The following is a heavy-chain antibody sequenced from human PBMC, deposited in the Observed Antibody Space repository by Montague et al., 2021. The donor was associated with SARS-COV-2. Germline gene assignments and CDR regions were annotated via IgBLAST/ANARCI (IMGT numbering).Heavy chain of an antibody. D-gene: IGHD3-3*01. CDR2: IYYSGST. Sequence: SETLSLTCTVSGGSISPYYWSWIRQPPGKGLEWIGYIYYSGSTNYNPSLKSRVTISVDTSKNQFSLELSSVTAADTAVYYCAGTYYDFWSGFIHYYYMDVWGKGTTVTVSS. CDR1: GGSISPYY. J-gene: IGHJ6*03. V-gene: IGHV4-59*01. CDR3: AGTYYDFWSGFIHYYYMDV.